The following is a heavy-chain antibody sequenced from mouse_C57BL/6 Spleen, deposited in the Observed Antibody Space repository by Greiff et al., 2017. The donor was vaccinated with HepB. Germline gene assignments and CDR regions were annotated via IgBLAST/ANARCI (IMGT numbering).Heavy chain of an antibody. CDR3: ARPPYSNYGGAMDY. CDR1: GFTFSDYG. V-gene: IGHV5-17*01. CDR2: ISSGSSTI. D-gene: IGHD2-5*01. Sequence: EVKLVESGGGLVKPGGSLKLSCAASGFTFSDYGMHWVRQAPEKGLEWVAYISSGSSTIYYADTVKGRFTISRDNAKNTLFLQMTSLRSEDTAMYYCARPPYSNYGGAMDYWGQGTSVTVSS. J-gene: IGHJ4*01.